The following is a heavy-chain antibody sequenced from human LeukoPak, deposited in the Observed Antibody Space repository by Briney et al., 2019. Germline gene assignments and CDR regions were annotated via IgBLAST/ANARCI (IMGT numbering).Heavy chain of an antibody. J-gene: IGHJ4*02. Sequence: ASVKVSCKASGYTFTGYYMHWVRQAPGQGLEWMGRINPNSGGTNYAQKFQGRVTMTRDTSISTAYMELSRLRSEDTAVYYCATMHDSSGYWYYFDYWGQGTLVTVSS. CDR2: INPNSGGT. D-gene: IGHD3-22*01. CDR3: ATMHDSSGYWYYFDY. V-gene: IGHV1-2*06. CDR1: GYTFTGYY.